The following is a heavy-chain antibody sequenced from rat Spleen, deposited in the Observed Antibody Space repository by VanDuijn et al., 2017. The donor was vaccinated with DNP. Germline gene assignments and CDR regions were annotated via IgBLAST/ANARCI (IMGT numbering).Heavy chain of an antibody. V-gene: IGHV5-22*01. CDR2: ISYDGGST. CDR3: VRPHHYAGSYPRY. CDR1: GFTFSDYY. D-gene: IGHD1-12*02. J-gene: IGHJ2*01. Sequence: EVLLVESGGGLVQPGRSLKLSCAASGFTFSDYYMAWVRQAPTKGLEWVAYISYDGGSTSYGDSVKGRFTISRDNAKSTLYLQMNSLRSEDMATYFCVRPHHYAGSYPRYWGQGVMVTVSS.